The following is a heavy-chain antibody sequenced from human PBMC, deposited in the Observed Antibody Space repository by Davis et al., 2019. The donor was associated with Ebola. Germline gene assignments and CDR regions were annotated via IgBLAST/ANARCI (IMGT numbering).Heavy chain of an antibody. CDR3: ARDTEGNYDFWSGQGSWFDP. J-gene: IGHJ5*02. CDR2: IYYSGST. V-gene: IGHV4-59*01. Sequence: MPSETLSLTCTVSGGSISSYYWSWIRQPPGKGLEWIGYIYYSGSTNYNPSLKSRVTISVDTSKNQFSLKLSSVTAADTAVYYCARDTEGNYDFWSGQGSWFDPWGQGTLVTVSS. D-gene: IGHD3-3*01. CDR1: GGSISSYY.